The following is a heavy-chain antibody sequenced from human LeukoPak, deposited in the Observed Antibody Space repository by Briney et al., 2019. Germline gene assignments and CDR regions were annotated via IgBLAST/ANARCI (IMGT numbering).Heavy chain of an antibody. Sequence: GGSLRLSCAASGFTVSSNYMSWVRQAPGKGLEWVSLFYSGVSTYYADSVKGRFTISRDNSKNTLYLQMNSLRAEDTAVYYCAKDRHDYGDYFWGQGTLVTVSS. CDR3: AKDRHDYGDYF. CDR2: FYSGVST. CDR1: GFTVSSNY. V-gene: IGHV3-53*01. D-gene: IGHD4-17*01. J-gene: IGHJ4*02.